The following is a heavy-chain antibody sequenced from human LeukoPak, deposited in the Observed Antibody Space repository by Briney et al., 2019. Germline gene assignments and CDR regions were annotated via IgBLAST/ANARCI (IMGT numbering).Heavy chain of an antibody. CDR3: ARFEGYSGYESSDYFDY. D-gene: IGHD5-12*01. Sequence: PGGSLRLSCATSGFTFSSYAMSWVRQAPGKGLEWVSAISSTGIATYYADSVKGRFTISRDKSKNTLYLQMSGLRAEDTAVYYCARFEGYSGYESSDYFDYWGQGTLVTVSS. CDR1: GFTFSSYA. J-gene: IGHJ4*02. CDR2: ISSTGIAT. V-gene: IGHV3-23*01.